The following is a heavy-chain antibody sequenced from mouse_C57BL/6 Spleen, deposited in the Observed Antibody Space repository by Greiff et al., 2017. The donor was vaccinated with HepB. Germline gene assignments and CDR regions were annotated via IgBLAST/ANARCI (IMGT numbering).Heavy chain of an antibody. CDR3: ARRGFYYGNFVYAMDY. Sequence: QVQLKESGPGILQSSQTLSLTCSFSGFSLSTSGMGVSWIRQPSGKGLEWLAHIYWDDDKRYNPSLKSRLTISKDTSRNQVFLKITSVDTADTATYYCARRGFYYGNFVYAMDYWGQGTSVTVSS. CDR2: IYWDDDK. J-gene: IGHJ4*01. CDR1: GFSLSTSGMG. V-gene: IGHV8-12*01. D-gene: IGHD2-1*01.